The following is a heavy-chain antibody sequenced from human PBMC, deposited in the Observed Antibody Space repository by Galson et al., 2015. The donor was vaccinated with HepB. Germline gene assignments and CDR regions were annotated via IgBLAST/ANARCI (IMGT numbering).Heavy chain of an antibody. CDR1: TFIFSTYS. D-gene: IGHD3-10*01. CDR3: NKGSGELYYYGTDV. V-gene: IGHV3-48*04. Sequence: SLRLSCAASTFIFSTYSMNWVRQAPGKGLEWVSYISSSGTTLYYADSVKGRFTIARDNAKNSLYLQMNSLKTEDTAVYYCNKGSGELYYYGTDVWGQGTTVTVSS. CDR2: ISSSGTTL. J-gene: IGHJ6*02.